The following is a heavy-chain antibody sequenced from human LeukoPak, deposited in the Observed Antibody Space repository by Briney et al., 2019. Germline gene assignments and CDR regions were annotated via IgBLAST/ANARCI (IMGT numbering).Heavy chain of an antibody. V-gene: IGHV3-74*01. Sequence: PGGSLRLSCAASGFTFSRFWMHWVRQAPGKGLVCVSRINGDGSSTNYAGSVKGRFTISRDNAKNTLFLQMNSLRAEDTAVYYCARDPGAAAGDYWGQGALVTVSS. D-gene: IGHD6-13*01. J-gene: IGHJ4*02. CDR2: INGDGSST. CDR1: GFTFSRFW. CDR3: ARDPGAAAGDY.